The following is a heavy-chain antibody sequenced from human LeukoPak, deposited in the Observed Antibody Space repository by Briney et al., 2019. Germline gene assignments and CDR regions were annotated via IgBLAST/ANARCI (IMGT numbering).Heavy chain of an antibody. Sequence: PSETLSLTCTVSGGSISSYHWNWIRQPPGKGLEWIGYIYYSGSTNYNPSLKSLLTISVDTSKNQFPLKLSSVTAADTAVYYCARGPRISLVRGALELDYWGQGTLVTVSS. D-gene: IGHD3-10*01. CDR2: IYYSGST. J-gene: IGHJ4*02. CDR1: GGSISSYH. V-gene: IGHV4-59*01. CDR3: ARGPRISLVRGALELDY.